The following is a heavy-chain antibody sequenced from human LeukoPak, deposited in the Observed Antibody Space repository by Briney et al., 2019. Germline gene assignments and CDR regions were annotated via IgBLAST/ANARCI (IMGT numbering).Heavy chain of an antibody. Sequence: PGGSLRLSCAASGFIFSSYSMSWVRQAPGKGLEWVSAISGSGGSTYYADSVKGRFTISRDNSKNTLYLQMNSLRAEDTAVYYCANLSSGWYNFDYWGQGTLVTVSS. CDR2: ISGSGGST. J-gene: IGHJ4*02. CDR1: GFIFSSYS. CDR3: ANLSSGWYNFDY. V-gene: IGHV3-23*01. D-gene: IGHD6-19*01.